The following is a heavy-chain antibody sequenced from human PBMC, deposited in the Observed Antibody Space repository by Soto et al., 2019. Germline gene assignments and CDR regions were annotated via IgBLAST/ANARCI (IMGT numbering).Heavy chain of an antibody. CDR2: VNPNTGLT. CDR1: GYTFTNFG. D-gene: IGHD3-9*01. J-gene: IGHJ5*02. V-gene: IGHV1-2*02. CDR3: TTLRLDP. Sequence: ASVKVSCKASGYTFTNFGVTWVRRAPGQGLEWMGWVNPNTGLTKYAQKFQGRVIMTRDTSINTAYMELSGLTSDDTAVYFCTTLRLDPWGQGTLVTVSS.